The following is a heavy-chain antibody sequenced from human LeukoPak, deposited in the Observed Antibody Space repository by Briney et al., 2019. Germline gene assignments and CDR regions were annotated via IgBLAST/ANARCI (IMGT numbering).Heavy chain of an antibody. Sequence: ASVKVCCKASGYTFTSYGISWVRQAPGQGLEWMGWINPNSGGTNYAQKFQGRVTMTRDTSISTAYMELSRLRSDDTAVYYCARARGWFDPWGQGTLVTVSS. CDR1: GYTFTSYG. J-gene: IGHJ5*02. CDR3: ARARGWFDP. V-gene: IGHV1-2*02. CDR2: INPNSGGT.